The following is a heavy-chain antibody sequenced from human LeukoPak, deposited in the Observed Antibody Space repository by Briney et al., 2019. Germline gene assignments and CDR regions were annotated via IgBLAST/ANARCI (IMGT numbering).Heavy chain of an antibody. D-gene: IGHD2-2*01. J-gene: IGHJ3*02. V-gene: IGHV4-34*01. Sequence: SKTLSLTCAVYGGSFSGYYWSWIRQPPGKGLEWIGEINHSGSTNYNPSLKSRVTISVDTSKNQFSLKLSSVTAADTAVYYCARTVVPAAHDAFDIWGQGTMVTVSS. CDR1: GGSFSGYY. CDR2: INHSGST. CDR3: ARTVVPAAHDAFDI.